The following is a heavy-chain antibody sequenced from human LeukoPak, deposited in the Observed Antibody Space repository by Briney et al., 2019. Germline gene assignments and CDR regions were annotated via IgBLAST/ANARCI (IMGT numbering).Heavy chain of an antibody. J-gene: IGHJ4*02. Sequence: SETLSLTCTVSGGSISSSSYYWGWIRQPPGKGLEWIGSIYYSGSTYCNPSLKSRVTISVDTSKNQFSLKLSSVTAADTAVYYCARSTIAAADPYYVDYWGQGTLVTVSS. D-gene: IGHD6-13*01. CDR2: IYYSGST. CDR3: ARSTIAAADPYYVDY. CDR1: GGSISSSSYY. V-gene: IGHV4-39*01.